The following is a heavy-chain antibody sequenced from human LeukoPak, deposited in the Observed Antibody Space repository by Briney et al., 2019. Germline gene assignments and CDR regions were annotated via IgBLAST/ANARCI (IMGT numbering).Heavy chain of an antibody. CDR1: GFTLSSYA. V-gene: IGHV3-23*01. J-gene: IGHJ4*02. D-gene: IGHD3-9*01. CDR3: AKGDASPVHLLTGH. Sequence: PGGSRRLSCAASGFTLSSYAMTWVRQAPGKGLEWVTGISGSGDDTYYADSVKGRFTVSRDNSKNTLYLQMNSLRVEDTAVYYCAKGDASPVHLLTGHWGQGTLVTVSS. CDR2: ISGSGDDT.